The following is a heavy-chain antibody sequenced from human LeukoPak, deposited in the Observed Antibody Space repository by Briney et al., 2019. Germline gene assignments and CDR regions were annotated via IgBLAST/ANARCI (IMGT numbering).Heavy chain of an antibody. J-gene: IGHJ4*02. Sequence: SETLSLTCTVSGGSISRSSYYWGWIRQPPGKGLEWIGNIYYSGSTNYNPSLKSRVTISVDTSKNQFSLKLKSVTAADTAVYYCARHVNYFDYWGQGTLVTVSS. CDR3: ARHVNYFDY. CDR2: IYYSGST. D-gene: IGHD2/OR15-2a*01. V-gene: IGHV4-39*01. CDR1: GGSISRSSYY.